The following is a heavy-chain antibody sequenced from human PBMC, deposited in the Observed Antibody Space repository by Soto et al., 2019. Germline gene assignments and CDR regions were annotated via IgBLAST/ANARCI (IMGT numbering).Heavy chain of an antibody. J-gene: IGHJ6*02. V-gene: IGHV4-39*01. D-gene: IGHD2-2*01. Sequence: SETLSLTCSVSGGSISSGPYSWGWIRQPPGKGLEWIGTFHYSGRTYYSPSLESRVTISVDTSKNQFSLKVSSVTAADTAVFYCARLAGYCSGTSCYGYYGMXVWGQGTTVTVSS. CDR2: FHYSGRT. CDR3: ARLAGYCSGTSCYGYYGMXV. CDR1: GGSISSGPYS.